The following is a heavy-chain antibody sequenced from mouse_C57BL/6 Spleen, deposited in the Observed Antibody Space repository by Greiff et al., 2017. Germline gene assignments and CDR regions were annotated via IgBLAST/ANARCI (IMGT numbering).Heavy chain of an antibody. Sequence: VQLQQSGAELVRPGASVKLSCKASGYTFTDYYINWVKQRPGQGLEWIGRIYPGSGNTYYNEKFKGKATLTAEKTSRTAYMQLSSLTSEDSSVYFSAKKGYDYDYYAMDYWGQGTSVTVSS. J-gene: IGHJ4*01. CDR3: AKKGYDYDYYAMDY. CDR1: GYTFTDYY. D-gene: IGHD2-4*01. V-gene: IGHV1-76*01. CDR2: IYPGSGNT.